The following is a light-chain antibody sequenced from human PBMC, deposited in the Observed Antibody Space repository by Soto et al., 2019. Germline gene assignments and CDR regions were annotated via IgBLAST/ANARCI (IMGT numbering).Light chain of an antibody. V-gene: IGLV2-23*01. J-gene: IGLJ3*02. Sequence: QSVLTQPASVSGSPGQSITISCTGTSSDVGSYNLVSWYQQHPGKAPKLMIYEATKRPSGVPNRFTGSKSGNTASLAISGLQAEDEADYYCCSYAGSHTVVFGGGTKVTVL. CDR1: SSDVGSYNL. CDR2: EAT. CDR3: CSYAGSHTVV.